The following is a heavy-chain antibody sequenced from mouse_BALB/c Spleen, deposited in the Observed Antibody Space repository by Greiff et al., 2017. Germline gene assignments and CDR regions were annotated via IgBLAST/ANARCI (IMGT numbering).Heavy chain of an antibody. Sequence: QVQLQQSGPELVRPGVSVKISCKGSGYTFTDYAMHWVKQSPAKSLEWIGVISTYYGNTNYNQKFKGKATMTVDKSSSTAYMELARLTSEDSAIYYCARGDYRYEDYAMDYWGQGTSVTVSS. D-gene: IGHD2-14*01. J-gene: IGHJ4*01. V-gene: IGHV1-67*01. CDR3: ARGDYRYEDYAMDY. CDR1: GYTFTDYA. CDR2: ISTYYGNT.